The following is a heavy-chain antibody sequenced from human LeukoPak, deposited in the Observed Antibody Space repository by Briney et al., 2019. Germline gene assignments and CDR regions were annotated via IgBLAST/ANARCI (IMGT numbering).Heavy chain of an antibody. V-gene: IGHV3-53*01. CDR1: GFTVSSNY. J-gene: IGHJ4*02. CDR3: ARGGADYDILTGYYRPLDY. CDR2: IYSGGST. Sequence: PGGSLRLSCAASGFTVSSNYMSWVRQAPGKGLEWVSVIYSGGSTYYADSVKGRFTISRDNSKNTLYLQMNSLRAEDTAVYYCARGGADYDILTGYYRPLDYWGQGTLVTVSS. D-gene: IGHD3-9*01.